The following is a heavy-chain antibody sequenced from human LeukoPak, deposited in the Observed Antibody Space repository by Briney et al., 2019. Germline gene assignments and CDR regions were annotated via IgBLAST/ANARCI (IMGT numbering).Heavy chain of an antibody. V-gene: IGHV4-59*01. CDR2: IYYSGST. J-gene: IGHJ4*02. D-gene: IGHD6-19*01. CDR1: GGSFSGYY. CDR3: ARTHSSGWYKGGFDY. Sequence: SETLSLTCAVYGGSFSGYYWSWIRQPPGKGLEWIGYIYYSGSTNYSPSLKSRVTISVDTSKNQLSLKLSSVTAADTAVYYCARTHSSGWYKGGFDYWGQGTLVTVSS.